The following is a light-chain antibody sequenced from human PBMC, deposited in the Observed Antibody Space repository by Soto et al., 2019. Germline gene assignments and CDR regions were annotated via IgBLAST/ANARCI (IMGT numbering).Light chain of an antibody. CDR2: EGS. J-gene: IGLJ1*01. CDR1: SSDVGSQNL. Sequence: QSALTQPASVSGSPGQSITSSCTGSSSDVGSQNLVSWYQQHPREAPKLIIYEGSRRPSGVSNRFSGSQSGNTASLTVSGLQAEDEADYYCCSFAAGNTYVFGSGTKVTVL. CDR3: CSFAAGNTYV. V-gene: IGLV2-23*01.